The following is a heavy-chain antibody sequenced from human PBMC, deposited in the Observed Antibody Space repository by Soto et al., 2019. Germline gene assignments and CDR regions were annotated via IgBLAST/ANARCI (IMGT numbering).Heavy chain of an antibody. CDR1: GFTFSSYW. CDR2: INSDGSST. CDR3: ATLDEDSSGYYSGY. Sequence: GGSLRLSCAASGFTFSSYWMHWVRQAPGKGLVWVSRINSDGSSTSYADSVKGRSTISRDNAKNTLYLQMNSLRAEDTAVYYCATLDEDSSGYYSGYWGQGTLVTVSS. V-gene: IGHV3-74*01. D-gene: IGHD3-22*01. J-gene: IGHJ4*02.